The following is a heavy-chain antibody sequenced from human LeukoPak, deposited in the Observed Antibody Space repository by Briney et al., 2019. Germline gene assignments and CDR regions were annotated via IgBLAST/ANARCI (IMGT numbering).Heavy chain of an antibody. D-gene: IGHD3-22*01. Sequence: PGGSLRLSCAASGFTFSSYGMHWVRQAPGKGREWVAFIRYDGSNKYYADSVKGRFTISRDNSKNTLYLQMNSLRAEDTAVYYCAKNMYYYDSSGYYYYFDYWGQGTLVTVPS. CDR2: IRYDGSNK. V-gene: IGHV3-30*02. J-gene: IGHJ4*02. CDR1: GFTFSSYG. CDR3: AKNMYYYDSSGYYYYFDY.